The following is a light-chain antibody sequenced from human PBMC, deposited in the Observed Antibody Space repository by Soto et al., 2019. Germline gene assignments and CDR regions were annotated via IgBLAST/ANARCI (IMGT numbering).Light chain of an antibody. CDR3: AAWDDSLNVLV. V-gene: IGLV1-44*01. J-gene: IGLJ2*01. Sequence: QSVLTQPPSASGTPGQRVTISCSGSSSNIGSNTVNWYQHLPGTAPKPLIYSNNHRPSGVPDRFSGSKSGTSASLAISGLQSEDEADYYCAAWDDSLNVLVFGGGTKVTVL. CDR2: SNN. CDR1: SSNIGSNT.